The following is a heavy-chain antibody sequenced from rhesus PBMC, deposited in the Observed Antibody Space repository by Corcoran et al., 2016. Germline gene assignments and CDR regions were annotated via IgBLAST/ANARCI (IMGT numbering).Heavy chain of an antibody. D-gene: IGHD6-19*01. V-gene: IGHV1-1*01. Sequence: QVQLVQSGAEIKQPGASVKLSCKASGYPFTSYYFHWVRQAPGQGLEWKGLISPNNGNKVYAQNFQGRVTITTDTSTSTGYMELSSLRSEDTAVYYCTRATGYSSSFLFDYWGQGVLVTVSS. CDR3: TRATGYSSSFLFDY. CDR2: ISPNNGNK. J-gene: IGHJ4*01. CDR1: GYPFTSYY.